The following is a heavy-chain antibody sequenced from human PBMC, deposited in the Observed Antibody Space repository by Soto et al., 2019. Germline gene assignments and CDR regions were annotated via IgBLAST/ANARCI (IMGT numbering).Heavy chain of an antibody. CDR2: VFYTGFT. CDR3: ATSQKGYNWNYFDH. CDR1: GGSISGSYYY. V-gene: IGHV4-39*01. Sequence: SETLSLTCAVSGGSISGSYYYWAWLRQSPGKGPERIGSVFYTGFTSYNPSLESRVSVSVDTSKSQFSLKLSAVTAADTAVYYCATSQKGYNWNYFDHWGQGALVTVSS. D-gene: IGHD1-20*01. J-gene: IGHJ4*02.